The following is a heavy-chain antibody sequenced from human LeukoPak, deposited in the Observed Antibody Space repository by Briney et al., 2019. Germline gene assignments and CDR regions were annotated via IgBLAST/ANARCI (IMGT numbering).Heavy chain of an antibody. Sequence: NHGESLKISCKGSGYSFTSYWIGWVRQMPGKGLEWMGIIYPGDSDTRYSPSFQGQVTISADKSISTAYLQWSSLKASDTAMYYCARISRPKGLLYWFDPWGQGTLVTVSS. CDR1: GYSFTSYW. CDR2: IYPGDSDT. V-gene: IGHV5-51*01. D-gene: IGHD2-2*01. J-gene: IGHJ5*02. CDR3: ARISRPKGLLYWFDP.